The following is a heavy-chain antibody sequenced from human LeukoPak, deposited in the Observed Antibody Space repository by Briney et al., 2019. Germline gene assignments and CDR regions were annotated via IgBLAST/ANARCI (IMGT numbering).Heavy chain of an antibody. CDR3: ARGQGTVTTH. J-gene: IGHJ4*02. CDR2: INHSGSA. Sequence: SETLSLTCAVSGGSFSGYYWTWIRQPPGKGLEWIGEINHSGSANYNPSLMSRVTISLGTSKNHFSLNLSSVTAADTAVYYRARGQGTVTTHWGQGTLVTVSS. D-gene: IGHD4-11*01. V-gene: IGHV4-34*01. CDR1: GGSFSGYY.